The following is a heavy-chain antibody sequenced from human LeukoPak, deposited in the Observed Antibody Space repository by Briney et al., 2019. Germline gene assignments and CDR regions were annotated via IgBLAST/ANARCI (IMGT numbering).Heavy chain of an antibody. V-gene: IGHV4-30-2*01. CDR2: IYHSGST. J-gene: IGHJ4*02. CDR3: ARTNVPLMLYAPPDY. Sequence: SETLSLTCTVSGGSISSGGYYWSWIRQPPGKGLEWIGYIYHSGSTYYNPSLKSRVTISVDRSKNQFSLKLSSVTAADTGVYYCARTNVPLMLYAPPDYWGQGTLVTVSS. CDR1: GGSISSGGYY. D-gene: IGHD2-8*01.